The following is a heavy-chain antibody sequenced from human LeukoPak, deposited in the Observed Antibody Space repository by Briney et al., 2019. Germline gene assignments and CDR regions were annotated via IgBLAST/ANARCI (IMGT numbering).Heavy chain of an antibody. CDR2: IYSGGST. V-gene: IGHV3-53*01. J-gene: IGHJ4*02. D-gene: IGHD3-22*01. CDR3: ARDGAHYYDSSGYLFDY. Sequence: GGSLRLSCAASVFTVSSNYMSWVRQAPGKGLEWVSVIYSGGSTYYADSVKGRFTISRDNSKNTLYLQMNSLRAEGTAVYYCARDGAHYYDSSGYLFDYWGQGTLVTVSS. CDR1: VFTVSSNY.